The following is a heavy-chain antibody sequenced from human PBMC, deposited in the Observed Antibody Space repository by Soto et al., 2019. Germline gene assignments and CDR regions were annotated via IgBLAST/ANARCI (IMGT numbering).Heavy chain of an antibody. Sequence: GGSLRLSCAASGFTFSSYAMSWVRQAPGKGLEWVSAISGSGGSTYYADSVKGRFTISRDNSKNTLYLQMNSLRAEDTAVYYCAKEPPEPWNRDFWSGYFSSKLDYWGQGTLVTVSS. CDR2: ISGSGGST. CDR1: GFTFSSYA. CDR3: AKEPPEPWNRDFWSGYFSSKLDY. V-gene: IGHV3-23*01. D-gene: IGHD3-3*01. J-gene: IGHJ4*02.